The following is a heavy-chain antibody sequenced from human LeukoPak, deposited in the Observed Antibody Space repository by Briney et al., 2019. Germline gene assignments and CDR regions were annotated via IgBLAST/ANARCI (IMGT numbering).Heavy chain of an antibody. D-gene: IGHD3-22*01. V-gene: IGHV3-9*01. CDR2: ISWNSGNI. Sequence: QPGRSLRLSCAASGFAFGNFALHWVRQAPGKGLEWVSGISWNSGNILYADSVRGRITVSRDNAKNALYMEMDSLRPEDTALYYCAKAASHFDTSSPFDYWGQGTRVTVSS. CDR3: AKAASHFDTSSPFDY. J-gene: IGHJ4*02. CDR1: GFAFGNFA.